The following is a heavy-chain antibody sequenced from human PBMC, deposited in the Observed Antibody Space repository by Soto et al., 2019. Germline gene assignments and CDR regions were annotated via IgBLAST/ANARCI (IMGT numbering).Heavy chain of an antibody. V-gene: IGHV3-74*01. CDR2: INSDGSST. J-gene: IGHJ4*02. CDR3: AKVGQQLDFDY. D-gene: IGHD6-13*01. CDR1: GFTFSSYW. Sequence: GSLRLSCAASGFTFSSYWMHWVRQAPGKGLVWVSRINSDGSSTSYADSVKGRFTISRDNAKNTLYLQMNSLRAEDTAVYYCAKVGQQLDFDYWGQGTLVTVSS.